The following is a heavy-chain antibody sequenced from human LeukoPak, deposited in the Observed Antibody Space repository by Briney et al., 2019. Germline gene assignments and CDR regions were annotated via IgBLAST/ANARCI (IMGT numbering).Heavy chain of an antibody. V-gene: IGHV3-7*01. CDR3: TSWGDTTAEYFQR. CDR2: INPDGRDT. J-gene: IGHJ1*01. Sequence: GGSLRLSCVVSGFTFNRCWMNWVRQAPGKGLEWVAHINPDGRDTYYVDSVKGRFTISRDNAQNSMYLQMNSLRVEDTAVYYCTSWGDTTAEYFQRWGQGTPVTVPS. D-gene: IGHD2-21*02. CDR1: GFTFNRCW.